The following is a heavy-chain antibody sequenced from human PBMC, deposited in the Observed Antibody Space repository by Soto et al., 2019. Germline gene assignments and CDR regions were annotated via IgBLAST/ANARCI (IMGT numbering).Heavy chain of an antibody. J-gene: IGHJ4*02. CDR1: GGSIRSAGHY. Sequence: SETLSLTCTVSGGSIRSAGHYWSWIRQHPGKGLEWIGYINDSGSTFYNPSLRSRLNISVDTSENQFSLRLTSVTAADTAVYFCATESGSTYGYFDHWGQGTQVTVSS. D-gene: IGHD5-18*01. CDR3: ATESGSTYGYFDH. CDR2: INDSGST. V-gene: IGHV4-31*03.